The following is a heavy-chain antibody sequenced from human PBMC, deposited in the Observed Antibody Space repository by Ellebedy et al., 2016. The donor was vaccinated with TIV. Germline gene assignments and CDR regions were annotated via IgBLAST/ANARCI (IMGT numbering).Heavy chain of an antibody. Sequence: AASVKVSCKASGGTFSSYAISWVRQAPGQGLEWMGGIIPIFGTANYAQKFQGRVTITADESTSTAYMELSSLRSEDTAVYYCARGNRRRYYFDYWGQGTLVTVSS. V-gene: IGHV1-69*13. CDR1: GGTFSSYA. J-gene: IGHJ4*02. D-gene: IGHD1-14*01. CDR3: ARGNRRRYYFDY. CDR2: IIPIFGTA.